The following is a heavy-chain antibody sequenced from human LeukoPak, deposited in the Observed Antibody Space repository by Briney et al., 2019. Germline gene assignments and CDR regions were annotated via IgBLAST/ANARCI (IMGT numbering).Heavy chain of an antibody. CDR1: GFTFRSHW. D-gene: IGHD4-17*01. Sequence: GGSLRLSCAASGFTFRSHWMHWVRHAPEKGLVWVSRIDNDATSTFYADSVKGRFTISRDNAKNTLYLQMNGLRAEDTAVYYCARAIIGDYVTPLDLWGQGTLVTVSP. V-gene: IGHV3-74*01. CDR3: ARAIIGDYVTPLDL. CDR2: IDNDATST. J-gene: IGHJ5*02.